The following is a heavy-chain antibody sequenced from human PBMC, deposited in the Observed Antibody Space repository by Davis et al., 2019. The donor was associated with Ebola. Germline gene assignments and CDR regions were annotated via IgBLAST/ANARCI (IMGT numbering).Heavy chain of an antibody. J-gene: IGHJ2*01. D-gene: IGHD2-2*01. CDR2: INHSGST. CDR1: GGSFSGYY. CDR3: ARDIVVVPAAPGVNWYFDL. Sequence: PSETLSLTCAVYGGSFSGYYWSWIRQPPGKGLEWIGEINHSGSTNYNPSLKSRVTISVDTSKNQFSLKLSSVTAADTAVYYCARDIVVVPAAPGVNWYFDLWGRGTLVTVSS. V-gene: IGHV4-34*01.